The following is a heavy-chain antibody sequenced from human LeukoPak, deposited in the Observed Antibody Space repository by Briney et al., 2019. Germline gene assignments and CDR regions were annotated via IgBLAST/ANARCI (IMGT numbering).Heavy chain of an antibody. CDR3: ARMATQWMGNAFDI. D-gene: IGHD7-27*01. V-gene: IGHV4-39*01. CDR1: GGSISSSSYY. J-gene: IGHJ3*02. Sequence: PSQTLSPTCTVSGGSISSSSYYWGWIRPPPGKGLEWFGSIYYSGNTYSNPSLKSRVTISVDTSKNQFSLKLSSVTAADTAVYYCARMATQWMGNAFDIWGQGTMVTVSS. CDR2: IYYSGNT.